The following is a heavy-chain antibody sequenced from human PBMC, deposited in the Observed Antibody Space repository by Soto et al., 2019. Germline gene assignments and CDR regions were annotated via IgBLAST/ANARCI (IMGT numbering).Heavy chain of an antibody. CDR1: NASLGDHY. CDR3: ARGKPSGYRFGPRNFFYYGLDV. J-gene: IGHJ6*02. CDR2: VHPSGTT. V-gene: IGHV4-34*01. D-gene: IGHD5-18*01. Sequence: SATLSLTCAVFNASLGDHYWAWIRQSPDKGLEWIGEVHPSGTTDYNPSLKSRLTMSLDTSKNQFSLTVASVTAADTAVYFCARGKPSGYRFGPRNFFYYGLDVWGPGTTVTVSS.